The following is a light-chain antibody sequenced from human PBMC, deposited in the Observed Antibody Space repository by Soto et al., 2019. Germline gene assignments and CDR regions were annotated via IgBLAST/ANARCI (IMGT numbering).Light chain of an antibody. CDR2: AAS. V-gene: IGKV1-12*01. CDR3: QQGDSFPIT. CDR1: QSISTW. J-gene: IGKJ5*01. Sequence: DIQMTQSPSSVSASVGDTVTITCRASQSISTWLAWYQQNPGTVPKLLIYAASSLQSGVPSRFSGSGAGTEFTLTLTSLQPEDFGTYYCQQGDSFPITFGQGTRLDIK.